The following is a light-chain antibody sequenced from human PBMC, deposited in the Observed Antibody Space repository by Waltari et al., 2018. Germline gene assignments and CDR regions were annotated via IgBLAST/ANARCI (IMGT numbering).Light chain of an antibody. J-gene: IGLJ3*02. CDR3: ETWDSNTRV. Sequence: QPVLTQSSSTSASLGSSVKLTCTLDSGHSTYIIAWHQQQAGKAPRYLMKLEDSGTSNKGSGVPDRFSGSSSGADRYLAIFNLQSEDEADYYCETWDSNTRVFGGGTKLTVL. CDR2: LEDSGTS. V-gene: IGLV4-60*03. CDR1: SGHSTYI.